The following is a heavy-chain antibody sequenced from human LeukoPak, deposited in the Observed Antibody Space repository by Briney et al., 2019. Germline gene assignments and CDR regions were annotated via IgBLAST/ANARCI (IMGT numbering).Heavy chain of an antibody. Sequence: SETLSLTCTVSGGSMSSYYWSWIRQPPGKGLEWIGYIYYSGSTNYSPSLRSRVTISVDTSKNEFSLKLRSVTAADTAEYYCAREGGLSRYQVLSHGSFDYWGQGTLVTVSS. CDR2: IYYSGST. CDR3: AREGGLSRYQVLSHGSFDY. V-gene: IGHV4-59*01. D-gene: IGHD2-2*01. CDR1: GGSMSSYY. J-gene: IGHJ4*02.